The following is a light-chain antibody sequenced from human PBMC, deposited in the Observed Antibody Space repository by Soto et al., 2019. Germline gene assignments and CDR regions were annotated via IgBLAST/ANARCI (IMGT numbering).Light chain of an antibody. CDR1: SSNIGSKT. Sequence: QSVLTQAPSASGTPGQMVTISCSGSSSNIGSKTVNWYQQLPGMAPKLLIFNNHQRPSGVPDRFSGSKSGTSASLAISGLQSEDEADYYCAAWDDSLNACVFGTGTKLTVL. V-gene: IGLV1-44*01. CDR2: NNH. J-gene: IGLJ1*01. CDR3: AAWDDSLNACV.